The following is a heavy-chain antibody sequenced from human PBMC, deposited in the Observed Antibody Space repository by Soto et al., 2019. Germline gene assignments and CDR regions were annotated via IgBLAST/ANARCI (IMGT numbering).Heavy chain of an antibody. J-gene: IGHJ4*02. Sequence: VGSLRLSCVASGFTFSRYAMSWVRQAPGKGLQWVSTIYGDGARTFFADSVKGRFTISRDNSKHILYLQMNSLKTEDTAAYFCAKVRDDSRAFDYWGQGTLVTVSS. CDR2: IYGDGART. V-gene: IGHV3-23*01. CDR3: AKVRDDSRAFDY. D-gene: IGHD1-1*01. CDR1: GFTFSRYA.